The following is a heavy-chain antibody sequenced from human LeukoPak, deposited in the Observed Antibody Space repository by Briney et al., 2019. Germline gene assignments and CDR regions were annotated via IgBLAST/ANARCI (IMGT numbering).Heavy chain of an antibody. CDR1: GGTFSSYA. CDR2: IIPIFGTA. Sequence: SVKVSCKASGGTFSSYAISWVRQAPGQGLEWMGGIIPIFGTANYAQKFQGRVTITADESTSTAYMELSSLRSEDTAVYYCAREREAYSSSAGNAFDIWGQGAMVTVSS. V-gene: IGHV1-69*13. J-gene: IGHJ3*02. CDR3: AREREAYSSSAGNAFDI. D-gene: IGHD6-6*01.